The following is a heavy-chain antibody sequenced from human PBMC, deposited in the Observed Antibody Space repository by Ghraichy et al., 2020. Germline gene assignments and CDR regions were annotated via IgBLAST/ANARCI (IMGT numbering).Heavy chain of an antibody. CDR3: ATGSGFLEGIAHPNYYYYGMDV. D-gene: IGHD3-3*01. CDR2: ISSSSSTI. Sequence: GGSLRLSCAASGFTFSSYSMNWVRQAPGKGLEWVSYISSSSSTIYYADSVKGRFTISRDNAKNSLYLQMNSLRDEDTAVYYCATGSGFLEGIAHPNYYYYGMDVWGQGTTVTVSS. V-gene: IGHV3-48*02. J-gene: IGHJ6*02. CDR1: GFTFSSYS.